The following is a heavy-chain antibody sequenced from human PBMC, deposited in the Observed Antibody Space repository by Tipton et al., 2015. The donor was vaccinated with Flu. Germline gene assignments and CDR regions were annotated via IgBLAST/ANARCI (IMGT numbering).Heavy chain of an antibody. CDR1: GFTFDDYA. CDR2: ISWNSGSI. V-gene: IGHV3-9*01. Sequence: SLRLSCAASGFTFDDYAMHWVRQAPGKGLEWVSGISWNSGSIGYADSVKGRFTISRDNAKNSLYLQMNSLRAEDTALHYCAKAGGWGFGELLGYYYYYGMDVWGQGTTVTVSS. J-gene: IGHJ6*02. CDR3: AKAGGWGFGELLGYYYYYGMDV. D-gene: IGHD3-10*01.